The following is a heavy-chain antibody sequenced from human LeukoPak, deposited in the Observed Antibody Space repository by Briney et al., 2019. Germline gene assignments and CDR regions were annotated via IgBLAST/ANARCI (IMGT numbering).Heavy chain of an antibody. CDR2: IYYSGST. Sequence: PSETLSLTCTVSGGSISSSSYYWGWIRQPPGKGLEWIGSIYYSGSTYYNPSLKSRVTISVDRSKNQFSLKLSSVTAADTAVYYCARVATYEEDIVVVPALFGGWFDPWGQGTLVTVSS. CDR3: ARVATYEEDIVVVPALFGGWFDP. D-gene: IGHD2-2*01. V-gene: IGHV4-39*07. CDR1: GGSISSSSYY. J-gene: IGHJ5*02.